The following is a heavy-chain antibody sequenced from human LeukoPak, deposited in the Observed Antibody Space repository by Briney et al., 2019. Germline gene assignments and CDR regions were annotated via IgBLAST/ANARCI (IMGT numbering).Heavy chain of an antibody. Sequence: PGRSLRLSCAASGFTFDDYSMHWVRKVPGKGLEWVAGITGNSRSVGYGDSVKGRFTISRDNAKKSLYLQMNSLRAEDMALYYCAKSDSGSYYRAAFDIWGQGTMVTVSS. V-gene: IGHV3-9*03. D-gene: IGHD1-26*01. CDR3: AKSDSGSYYRAAFDI. CDR1: GFTFDDYS. CDR2: ITGNSRSV. J-gene: IGHJ3*02.